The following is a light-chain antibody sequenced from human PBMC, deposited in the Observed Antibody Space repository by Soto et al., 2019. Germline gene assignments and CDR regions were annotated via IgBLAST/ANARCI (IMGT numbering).Light chain of an antibody. CDR3: ATRDERLSGRV. CDR1: SSNIGSNY. J-gene: IGLJ3*02. CDR2: SND. V-gene: IGLV1-47*02. Sequence: QSVLTQPPSASGTPGQRVTISCSGSSSNIGSNYVYWYQQLPGTAPKLLIYSNDQRPSGVPDRFSGSKSGTSASLAISGLRSEDEADYYCATRDERLSGRVFGGGTKLTVL.